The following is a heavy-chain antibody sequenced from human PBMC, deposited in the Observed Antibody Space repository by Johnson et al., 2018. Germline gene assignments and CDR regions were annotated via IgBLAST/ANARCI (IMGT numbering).Heavy chain of an antibody. V-gene: IGHV3-30*18. CDR3: AKDIDY. CDR2: VSHDGSNN. Sequence: QVRLVQSGGAVVQPGRSLRLSCAASGFTFNTHGMHWLRPAPGRGPEWVAFVSHDGSNNFYTDSLKGRFTISRDNSQSTLYLQLNRLTREDTAVYYCAKDIDYWGQGTLVTVSS. CDR1: GFTFNTHG. J-gene: IGHJ4*02.